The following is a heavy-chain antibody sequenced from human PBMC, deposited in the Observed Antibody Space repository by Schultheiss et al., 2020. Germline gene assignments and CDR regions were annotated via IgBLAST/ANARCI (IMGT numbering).Heavy chain of an antibody. Sequence: SETLSLTCTVSGGSISSGGYYWSWIRQPAGKGLEWIGRIYTSGSTNYNPSLKSRVTISVDTSKNQFSLKLSSVTAADTAVYYCAKGIGTRGWFDPWGQGTLVTVSS. J-gene: IGHJ5*02. V-gene: IGHV4-61*02. CDR3: AKGIGTRGWFDP. D-gene: IGHD1-14*01. CDR1: GGSISSGGYY. CDR2: IYTSGST.